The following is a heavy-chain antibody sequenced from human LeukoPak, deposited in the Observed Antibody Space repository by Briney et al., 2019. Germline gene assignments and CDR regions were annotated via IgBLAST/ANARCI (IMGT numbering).Heavy chain of an antibody. V-gene: IGHV3-64*01. CDR3: ARSGSRVYLEY. CDR2: ISSNGGST. J-gene: IGHJ4*02. CDR1: GFTFSSYA. Sequence: PWGSLRLSCAASGFTFSSYAMHWVRQAPGKGLEYVSAISSNGGSTYYANSVKGRFTISRDNSKNTLYLQMGSLRAEDMAVYYCARSGSRVYLEYWGQGTLVAVSS. D-gene: IGHD1-14*01.